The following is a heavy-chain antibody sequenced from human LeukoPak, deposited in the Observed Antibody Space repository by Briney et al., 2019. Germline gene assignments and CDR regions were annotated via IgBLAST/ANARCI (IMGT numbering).Heavy chain of an antibody. V-gene: IGHV3-48*03. CDR3: ARDDSSSDFDY. CDR1: GFTFSSYE. Sequence: HTGGSLRLSCAASGFTFSSYEMNWGRQAPGKGLEWVSYISSSGSTIYYADSVKGRFTISRDNAKNSLYLQMNSLRAEDTAVYYCARDDSSSDFDYWGQGTLVTVSS. CDR2: ISSSGSTI. J-gene: IGHJ4*02. D-gene: IGHD6-13*01.